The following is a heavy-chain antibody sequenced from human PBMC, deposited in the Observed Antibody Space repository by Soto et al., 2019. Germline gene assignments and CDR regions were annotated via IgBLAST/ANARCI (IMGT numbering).Heavy chain of an antibody. Sequence: GGYLRISCVASGAIFSSHVMSWVRQAPGKGLEWVSAISGGGGSTYYADSVKGRFTISRDNSKNTLYLQMNSLRAEDTAVYYCAKQVLTTGSSSNYSLSWGQGTLVTVSS. D-gene: IGHD6-6*01. CDR2: ISGGGGST. CDR3: AKQVLTTGSSSNYSLS. V-gene: IGHV3-23*01. CDR1: GAIFSSHV. J-gene: IGHJ4*02.